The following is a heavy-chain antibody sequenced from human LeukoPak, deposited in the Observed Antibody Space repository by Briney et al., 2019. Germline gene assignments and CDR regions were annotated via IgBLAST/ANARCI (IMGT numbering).Heavy chain of an antibody. V-gene: IGHV3-23*01. CDR3: ANDGGLWVSAHWGDS. CDR1: GLTFRSYT. Sequence: GGSLRLSCAASGLTFRSYTMSWVRQAPGKGLEWVSTMTTSDGNTYYADSVKGRFAVSRDNSKNTLFLQMNGLRAEDTAVYYCANDGGLWVSAHWGDSWGRGTLVTVSS. CDR2: MTTSDGNT. D-gene: IGHD7-27*01. J-gene: IGHJ4*02.